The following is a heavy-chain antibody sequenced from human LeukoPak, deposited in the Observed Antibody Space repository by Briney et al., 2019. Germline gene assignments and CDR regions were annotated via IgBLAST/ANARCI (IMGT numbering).Heavy chain of an antibody. Sequence: GRSLRLSCAASGFTFSSYAMHWVRQAPGKGLEWVAVISYDGSNKYYADSVKGRFTISRDNSKNTLYLQMNSLRAEDTAVYYCAKGIDRYSSSCPNNWGQGTLVTVSS. CDR3: AKGIDRYSSSCPNN. CDR2: ISYDGSNK. V-gene: IGHV3-30-3*01. CDR1: GFTFSSYA. D-gene: IGHD6-13*01. J-gene: IGHJ4*02.